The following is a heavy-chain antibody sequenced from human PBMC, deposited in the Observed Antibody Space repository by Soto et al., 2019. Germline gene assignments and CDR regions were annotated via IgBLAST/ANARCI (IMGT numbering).Heavy chain of an antibody. D-gene: IGHD3-3*01. Sequence: QVQLVQSGAEVKEPGSSVNVSCKTSGGTFGNTAVTWVRQAPGQGLEWIGGIVPMFGTANYAQKFQGGVTITADESTSTAYMELSSLRSDDTAVYYCARDGDPGYSFWSGPLGGGRFDPWGQGTLVTVSS. CDR3: ARDGDPGYSFWSGPLGGGRFDP. J-gene: IGHJ5*02. CDR1: GGTFGNTA. CDR2: IVPMFGTA. V-gene: IGHV1-69*12.